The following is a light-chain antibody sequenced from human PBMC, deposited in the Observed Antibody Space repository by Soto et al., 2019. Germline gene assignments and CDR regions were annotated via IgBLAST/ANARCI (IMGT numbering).Light chain of an antibody. CDR2: AAS. V-gene: IGKV1-9*01. J-gene: IGKJ5*01. Sequence: DIQLTQSPSFLSPSIGERVTITCRASQVISTSLAWYQVKPGKAPKLLIYAASTLESGVPSRFSATVSGTEFSLTITSLQPEDFATYYCQQLFDSPITFGQGTRLEIK. CDR1: QVISTS. CDR3: QQLFDSPIT.